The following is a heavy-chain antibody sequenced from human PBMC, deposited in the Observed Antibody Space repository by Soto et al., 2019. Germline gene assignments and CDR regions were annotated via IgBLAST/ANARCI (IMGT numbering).Heavy chain of an antibody. Sequence: GSLRLSCAASGFTFIIYAMSWVRQAPGKGLEWVSAISGSGGSTYYADSVKGRFTISRDNSKNTLYLQMNSLRAEDTAVYYCAKPFRGYSYGYMDDYWGQGTLVTVSS. V-gene: IGHV3-23*01. J-gene: IGHJ4*02. CDR2: ISGSGGST. CDR1: GFTFIIYA. CDR3: AKPFRGYSYGYMDDY. D-gene: IGHD5-18*01.